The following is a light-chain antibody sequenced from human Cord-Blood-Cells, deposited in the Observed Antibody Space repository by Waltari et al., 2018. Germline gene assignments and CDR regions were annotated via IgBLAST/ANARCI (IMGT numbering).Light chain of an antibody. CDR3: MQALQTPAT. CDR1: QSLLHSNGYTY. V-gene: IGKV2-28*01. CDR2: LGS. Sequence: DLVLTPTQLSLPVTAGEPASVSCRSSQSLLHSNGYTYLDWYLQKPGQSPQLLLYLGSNRAAGVPDRVSGSGSGTDFTLKISRVEAEDVGVYYCMQALQTPATFGQGTKVEIK. J-gene: IGKJ1*01.